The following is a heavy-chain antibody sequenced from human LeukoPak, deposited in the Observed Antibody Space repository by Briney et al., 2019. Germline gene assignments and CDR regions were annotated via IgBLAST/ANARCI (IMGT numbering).Heavy chain of an antibody. CDR1: GFTFSSHG. Sequence: GETLRLSCAASGFTFSSHGMNWVRQAPGKGLEWVSGISGSGGNTYYADSVKGRFTISRDNSKNTLYPQMNSLRAEDTAVYYCAKDWGKFYYYYYYMDVWGKGTTVTISS. V-gene: IGHV3-23*01. D-gene: IGHD3-16*01. CDR2: ISGSGGNT. CDR3: AKDWGKFYYYYYYMDV. J-gene: IGHJ6*03.